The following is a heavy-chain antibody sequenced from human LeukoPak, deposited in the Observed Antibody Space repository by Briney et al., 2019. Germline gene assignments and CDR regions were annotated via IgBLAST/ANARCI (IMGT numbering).Heavy chain of an antibody. CDR3: ARERSNYYMDV. V-gene: IGHV3-7*01. D-gene: IGHD1-26*01. J-gene: IGHJ6*03. Sequence: GGSLRLSCAASGFTFSSYWMSWVRQAPGKGLEWVANIKQDGSEKYYVDSVKGRFTISRDNAKNSLYLQMSSLRAEDTAVYYCARERSNYYMDVWGKGTTVTVSS. CDR2: IKQDGSEK. CDR1: GFTFSSYW.